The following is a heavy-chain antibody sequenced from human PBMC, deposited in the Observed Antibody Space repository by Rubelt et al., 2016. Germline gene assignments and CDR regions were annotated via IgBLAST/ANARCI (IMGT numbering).Heavy chain of an antibody. J-gene: IGHJ6*02. CDR1: GGSITSNNW. CDR2: ISHSGST. V-gene: IGHV4-4*02. D-gene: IGHD2-8*01. CDR3: ARQNGYYYYGMDV. Sequence: QVQLQESGPGLVKPSGTLSLTCAVSGGSITSNNWWSWVRQSPGKGLEWIGEISHSGSTNYNPSLKSRVTISADRSNNQFSLKLTSVTAADTGVYYCARQNGYYYYGMDVWGQGTTVTVSS.